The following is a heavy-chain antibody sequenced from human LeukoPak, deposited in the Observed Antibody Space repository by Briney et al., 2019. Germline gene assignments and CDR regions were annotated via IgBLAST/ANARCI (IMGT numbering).Heavy chain of an antibody. Sequence: GGSLRLSCAASGFTFSDYYMSWIRQAPGKGLEWVANIKQDGSEKYYVDSVKGRFTISRDNAKNSLYLQMNSLRAEDTAVYYCARVNYYYMDVWGKGTTVTVSS. V-gene: IGHV3-7*01. J-gene: IGHJ6*03. CDR2: IKQDGSEK. CDR3: ARVNYYYMDV. CDR1: GFTFSDYY.